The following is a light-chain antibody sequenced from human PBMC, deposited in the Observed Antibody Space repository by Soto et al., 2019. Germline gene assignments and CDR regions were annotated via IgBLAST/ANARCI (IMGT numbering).Light chain of an antibody. CDR2: LGS. CDR3: MQALQSPRT. Sequence: VMTQSPRSRHVPQGEPAYISFRSSQIVLHSNGYNFLDWYLQKPGQSPQILINLGSNRSSGVPERFSGSGSGTDFTLKSSRVEAEDVGVYYCMQALQSPRTFGQGTKVDIK. V-gene: IGKV2-28*01. CDR1: QIVLHSNGYNF. J-gene: IGKJ1*01.